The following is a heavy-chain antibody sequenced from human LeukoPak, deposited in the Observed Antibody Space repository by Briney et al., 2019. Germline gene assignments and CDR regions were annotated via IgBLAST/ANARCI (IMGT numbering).Heavy chain of an antibody. Sequence: LAGGSLRLSCAASGFTFSSYAMSWVRQAPGKGLEWVGNIKEDGSQKYYVDSVKGRFTMSRDNTKNSLYLQMNSLRAEDTAVYYCARVEVGAVAGDYWGQGTLVTVSS. J-gene: IGHJ4*02. CDR1: GFTFSSYA. CDR3: ARVEVGAVAGDY. CDR2: IKEDGSQK. V-gene: IGHV3-7*01. D-gene: IGHD6-19*01.